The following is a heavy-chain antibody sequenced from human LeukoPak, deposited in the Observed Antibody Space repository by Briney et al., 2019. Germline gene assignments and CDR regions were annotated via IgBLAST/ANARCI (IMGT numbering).Heavy chain of an antibody. J-gene: IGHJ6*03. CDR2: IYSGGNT. V-gene: IGHV3-66*01. Sequence: GGSLRLSCAASGFTVSSNYMSWVRQAPGKGLEWVSVIYSGGNTYYADSVKGRFTISRDNSKNTLYLQMNSLRAEDTAVYYCTRVPYGYLGYYYYYMDVWGKGTMVTISS. CDR3: TRVPYGYLGYYYYYMDV. D-gene: IGHD5-18*01. CDR1: GFTVSSNY.